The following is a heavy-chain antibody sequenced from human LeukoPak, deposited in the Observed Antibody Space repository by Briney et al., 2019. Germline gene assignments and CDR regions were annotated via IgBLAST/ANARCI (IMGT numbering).Heavy chain of an antibody. J-gene: IGHJ4*02. CDR3: ARAWSAHLPIDY. Sequence: ASVKVSCKASGYTFTGYYMHWVRQAPGQGLEWMGRINPNSGGTNYAQKFQGRVTMTGDTSISTAYMELSRLRSDDTAVYYCARAWSAHLPIDYWGQGTLVTVSS. V-gene: IGHV1-2*06. CDR2: INPNSGGT. D-gene: IGHD6-6*01. CDR1: GYTFTGYY.